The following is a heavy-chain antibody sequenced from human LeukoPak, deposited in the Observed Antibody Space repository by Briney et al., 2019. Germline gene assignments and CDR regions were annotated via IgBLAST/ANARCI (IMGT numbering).Heavy chain of an antibody. CDR1: GFTFNNYW. V-gene: IGHV3-7*01. CDR2: IKEDGNEI. D-gene: IGHD7-27*01. CDR3: ARHWAHLDY. Sequence: GGSLRLSCAASGFTFNNYWMNWVRQAPGKGLEWVANIKEDGNEIYCVDSVKGRFTISRDNAKNSLYLQMNSLRAEDTAVYYCARHWAHLDYWGQGTLVTVSS. J-gene: IGHJ4*02.